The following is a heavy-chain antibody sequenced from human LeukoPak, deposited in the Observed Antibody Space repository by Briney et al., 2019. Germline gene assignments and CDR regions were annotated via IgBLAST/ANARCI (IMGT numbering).Heavy chain of an antibody. J-gene: IGHJ6*03. V-gene: IGHV3-48*03. D-gene: IGHD3-10*01. CDR1: GYTFSSYE. CDR3: ARVRKDIQSMVRGQNYYYYYMDV. Sequence: GGSLRLSCAASGYTFSSYEMNWVRQAPGKGLEWVSYISSSGSTIYYADSVKGRFPISRDNAKNSLYLQMNRLRAEDTAVYYCARVRKDIQSMVRGQNYYYYYMDVWGKGTTVTISS. CDR2: ISSSGSTI.